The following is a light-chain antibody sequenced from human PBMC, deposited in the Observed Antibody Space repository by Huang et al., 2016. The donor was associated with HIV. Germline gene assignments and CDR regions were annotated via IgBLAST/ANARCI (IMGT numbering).Light chain of an antibody. Sequence: EIVLTQSPATLSLSPGERATLSCRASQSVNSYLAWYQQKPGQAPRLLIYDASKRATDIPARCSGSGSGTDFILTISSLEPEDSAVYYCQQRSNWPPLTFGGGTKVEIK. J-gene: IGKJ4*01. CDR3: QQRSNWPPLT. CDR1: QSVNSY. CDR2: DAS. V-gene: IGKV3-11*01.